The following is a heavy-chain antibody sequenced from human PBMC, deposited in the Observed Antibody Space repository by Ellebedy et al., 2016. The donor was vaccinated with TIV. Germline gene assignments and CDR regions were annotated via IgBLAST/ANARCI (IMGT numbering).Heavy chain of an antibody. Sequence: MPGGTLRLSCTVSGGSISSSSYYWGWIRQPPGKGLEWIGSIYYSGSTYYNPSLKSRVTISVDTSTNQFSLKLSSVTAADTAVYYCARHVGSYGMDVWGQGTTVTVSS. D-gene: IGHD3-10*01. CDR2: IYYSGST. CDR3: ARHVGSYGMDV. J-gene: IGHJ6*02. V-gene: IGHV4-39*01. CDR1: GGSISSSSYY.